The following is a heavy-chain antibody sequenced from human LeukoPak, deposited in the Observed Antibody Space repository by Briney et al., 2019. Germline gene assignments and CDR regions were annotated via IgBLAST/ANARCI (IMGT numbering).Heavy chain of an antibody. V-gene: IGHV4-39*07. CDR1: GGSISSSSYY. J-gene: IGHJ4*01. D-gene: IGHD2-2*02. CDR3: ARHGRAEGYT. Sequence: SETLSLTCTVSGGSISSSSYYWGWIRQPPGKGLEWIGSIYYSGSTNYNSSLKSRVTISLDTSKNQFSLELTSVTAADTAVYYCARHGRAEGYTWGHGTLVTVSS. CDR2: IYYSGST.